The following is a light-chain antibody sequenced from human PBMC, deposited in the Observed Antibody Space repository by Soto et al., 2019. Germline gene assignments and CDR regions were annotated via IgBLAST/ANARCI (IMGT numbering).Light chain of an antibody. CDR3: QQYNNWPPLT. CDR1: QSVSSS. Sequence: EIVMTQSPATLSVSPGDRATLSCRASQSVSSSLAWYQQIPGQAPRLLIYDASTRATGIPARLGGSGSGTEFTLTISSLQSEDFAVYYWQQYNNWPPLTFGGGTEVELK. J-gene: IGKJ4*01. V-gene: IGKV3-15*01. CDR2: DAS.